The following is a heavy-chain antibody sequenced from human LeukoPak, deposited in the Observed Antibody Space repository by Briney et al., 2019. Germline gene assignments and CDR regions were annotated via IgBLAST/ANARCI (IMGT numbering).Heavy chain of an antibody. CDR2: ISGSGGST. D-gene: IGHD2-2*01. Sequence: PGGSLRLSCAASGFTFSSYAISWVRQAPGKGLEWVSAISGSGGSTYYADSVKGRFTISRDNSKNTLYLQMNSLRAEDTAVYYCPKDRVVVPAATFAYWGQGTLVTVSS. CDR1: GFTFSSYA. V-gene: IGHV3-23*01. J-gene: IGHJ4*02. CDR3: PKDRVVVPAATFAY.